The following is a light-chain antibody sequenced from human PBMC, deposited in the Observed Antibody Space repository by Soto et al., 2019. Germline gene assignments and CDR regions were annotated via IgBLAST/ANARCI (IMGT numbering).Light chain of an antibody. CDR2: GNR. CDR3: GSYRASNLYV. V-gene: IGLV1-40*01. CDR1: NSNLGAGYD. Sequence: QSVLTQPPSVSGAPGQRVTISCTGNNSNLGAGYDVHWYQQLPDAAPKLVIFGNRNRPSGVPERFSGSKSGTSASLAITGLQGDNEGDYDCGSYRASNLYVFGSGTQVTGL. J-gene: IGLJ6*01.